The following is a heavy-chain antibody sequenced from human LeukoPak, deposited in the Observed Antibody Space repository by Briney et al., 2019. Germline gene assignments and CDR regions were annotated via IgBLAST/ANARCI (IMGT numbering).Heavy chain of an antibody. J-gene: IGHJ6*03. CDR2: IKHDGSEK. V-gene: IGHV3-7*01. CDR3: ALPKHFWYYMYV. Sequence: GGSLRLSCAASGFTFSSSWMTWVRQALGKGLEWVANIKHDGSEKYYVDSVKGRFTISRDNAQKSLYLQMNSLRTEDTAVYYCALPKHFWYYMYVWGKGTTVTVSS. CDR1: GFTFSSSW.